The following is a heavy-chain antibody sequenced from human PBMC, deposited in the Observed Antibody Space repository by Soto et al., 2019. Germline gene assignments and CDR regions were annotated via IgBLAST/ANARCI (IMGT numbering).Heavy chain of an antibody. CDR1: GYTFTSYG. D-gene: IGHD3-9*01. CDR3: ARDLQRSDPTDWLLLRFDP. CDR2: ISAYNGNT. V-gene: IGHV1-18*01. J-gene: IGHJ5*02. Sequence: ASVKVSCKASGYTFTSYGISWVRQAPGQGLEWMGWISAYNGNTNYAQKLQGRVTMTTDTSTSTAYMELRSLRSDDTAVYYCARDLQRSDPTDWLLLRFDPWGQGTLVTVSS.